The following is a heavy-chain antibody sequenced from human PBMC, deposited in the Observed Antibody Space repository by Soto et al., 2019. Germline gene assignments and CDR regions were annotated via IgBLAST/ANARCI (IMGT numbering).Heavy chain of an antibody. Sequence: GGSLRLSCTASGFTFSSYAMNWVRQAPGKGLEWVSGISGSGDSTYYAASVKGRFTISRDNSKNTLYLQMNSLRAEDTAVYYCARDPSGSGPDFDYWGQGTLVTVS. CDR1: GFTFSSYA. D-gene: IGHD3-3*01. CDR3: ARDPSGSGPDFDY. CDR2: ISGSGDST. J-gene: IGHJ4*02. V-gene: IGHV3-23*01.